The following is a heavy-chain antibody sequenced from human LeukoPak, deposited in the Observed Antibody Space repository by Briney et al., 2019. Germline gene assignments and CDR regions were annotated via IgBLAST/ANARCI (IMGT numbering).Heavy chain of an antibody. V-gene: IGHV3-48*03. CDR3: AKDAYYYDSSGYSPYDAFDI. CDR1: GFTFTGCE. Sequence: GGSLRLSCAASGFTFTGCEMSWVRQAPGKGLEWVAYIFTSGATIYYADSVKGRFTISRDNSKNTLYLQMNSLRAEDAAVYYCAKDAYYYDSSGYSPYDAFDIWGQGTMVTVSS. D-gene: IGHD3-22*01. J-gene: IGHJ3*02. CDR2: IFTSGATI.